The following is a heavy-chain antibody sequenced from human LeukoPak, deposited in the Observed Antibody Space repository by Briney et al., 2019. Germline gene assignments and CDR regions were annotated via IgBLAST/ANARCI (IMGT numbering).Heavy chain of an antibody. V-gene: IGHV3-23*01. Sequence: PGGSLRLSCAASGFTFSNHAMNWVRQAPGKGLEWVSGICGSATDSYYADSVKARFTISRDNSKNTLYLQMNSLRAEDAALYYCANLDSYYYGSRSPFDYWGQGTLVTVSS. D-gene: IGHD3-10*01. CDR3: ANLDSYYYGSRSPFDY. CDR1: GFTFSNHA. J-gene: IGHJ4*02. CDR2: ICGSATDS.